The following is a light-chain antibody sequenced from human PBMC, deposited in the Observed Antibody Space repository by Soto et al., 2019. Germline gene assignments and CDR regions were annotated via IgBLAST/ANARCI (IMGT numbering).Light chain of an antibody. CDR3: QAYDYSLTASV. CDR1: SSNLGTGYD. CDR2: GNR. Sequence: QSVLTQPPSGSGARGQRVTIPCTGNSSNLGTGYDVHWYQQLPGTAPKLVIYGNRNRPSGVPERFSGSKSGTSASLAITGLQAEDEGDYYCQAYDYSLTASVFGGGTKVTVL. V-gene: IGLV1-40*01. J-gene: IGLJ3*02.